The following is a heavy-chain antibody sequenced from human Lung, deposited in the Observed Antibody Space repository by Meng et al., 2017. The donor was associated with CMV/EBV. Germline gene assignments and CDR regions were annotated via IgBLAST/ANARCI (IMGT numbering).Heavy chain of an antibody. V-gene: IGHV5-51*01. CDR1: GYSFTSYW. J-gene: IGHJ6*02. CDR3: ARQGITIFGVDYYYYYGMDV. D-gene: IGHD3-3*01. CDR2: IYPGDSDT. Sequence: GESLKISCKGSGYSFTSYWIGWVRQMPGKGLEWMGIIYPGDSDTRYSPSFQGQVTISADKSISTAYLQWSSLKASDTAMYYCARQGITIFGVDYYYYYGMDVWGQGXTVTVSS.